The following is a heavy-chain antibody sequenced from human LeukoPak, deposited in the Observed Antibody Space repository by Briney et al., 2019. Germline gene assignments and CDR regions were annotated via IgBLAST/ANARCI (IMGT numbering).Heavy chain of an antibody. V-gene: IGHV4-61*02. D-gene: IGHD3-10*01. J-gene: IGHJ5*02. CDR1: GVSISSGSYY. CDR3: ARGQSGVRGANVPNLMGFDP. Sequence: SETLSLTCTVSGVSISSGSYYRSWIRQPAGKGLEWIGRIHTSGNANYNPSLKSRVTISIDTSKNQISLILSSVTAADTAVYFCARGQSGVRGANVPNLMGFDPWGQGTLVIVSS. CDR2: IHTSGNA.